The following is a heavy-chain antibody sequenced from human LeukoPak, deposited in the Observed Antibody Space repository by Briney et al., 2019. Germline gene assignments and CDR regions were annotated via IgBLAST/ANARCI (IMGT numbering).Heavy chain of an antibody. CDR3: AKDPDSYDYDFWSGPSYFDY. CDR2: SNK. Sequence: SNKYYADSVKGRFTISRDNSKNTLYLQMNSLRAEDTAVYYCAKDPDSYDYDFWSGPSYFDYWGQGTLVTVSS. J-gene: IGHJ4*02. V-gene: IGHV3-30*01. D-gene: IGHD3-3*01.